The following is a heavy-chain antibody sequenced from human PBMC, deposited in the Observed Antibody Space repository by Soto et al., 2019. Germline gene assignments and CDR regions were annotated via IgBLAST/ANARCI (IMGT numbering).Heavy chain of an antibody. J-gene: IGHJ4*02. CDR1: GFTVSSSY. V-gene: IGHV3-66*01. CDR2: IYSSDGDDP. Sequence: GGSLRLSCAASGFTVSSSYMSWVLQVPGKGLEGVAIIYSSDGDDPYYAASVKGRFTISRDNSRNTLYLQMSSLRAEDTAVYYCAKRKYCPSTTCFDSWAQARLVTVS. CDR3: AKRKYCPSTTCFDS. D-gene: IGHD2-2*01.